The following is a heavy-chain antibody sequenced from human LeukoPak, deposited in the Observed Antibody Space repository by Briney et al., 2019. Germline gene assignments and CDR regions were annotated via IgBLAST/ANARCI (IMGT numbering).Heavy chain of an antibody. CDR2: IYYSGST. V-gene: IGHV4-31*03. CDR1: GGSISSGGYY. CDR3: ACVSLEGAFDI. Sequence: KASQTLCLTCTVSGGSISSGGYYWSWIRQHPGKGLEWIGYIYYSGSTYYSPSLKSRVTISVDTSKNQFSLKLSSVTAADTAVYYCACVSLEGAFDIWGQGTMVTVSS. J-gene: IGHJ3*02.